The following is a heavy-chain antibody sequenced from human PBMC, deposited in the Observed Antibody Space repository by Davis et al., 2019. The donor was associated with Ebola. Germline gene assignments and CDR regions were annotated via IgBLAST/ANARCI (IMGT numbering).Heavy chain of an antibody. CDR1: GFTVRSNY. Sequence: GESLKISCAASGFTVRSNYMSWVRQAPGKGLEWVSVIYRGGSTYYADSVKGRFTISRDNAKNTLYLQMNSLRAEDTAVYYCARDIYSSSSGYYYGMDVWGQGTTVTVSS. J-gene: IGHJ6*02. CDR3: ARDIYSSSSGYYYGMDV. D-gene: IGHD6-6*01. CDR2: IYRGGST. V-gene: IGHV3-53*05.